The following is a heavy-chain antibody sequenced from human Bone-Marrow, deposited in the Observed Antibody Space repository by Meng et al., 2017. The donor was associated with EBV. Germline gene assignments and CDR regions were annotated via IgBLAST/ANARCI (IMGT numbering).Heavy chain of an antibody. V-gene: IGHV1-69*01. CDR3: ASESGRGFTPDY. CDR1: GGTFRSDA. J-gene: IGHJ4*02. CDR2: LIPMSDAP. D-gene: IGHD3-10*01. Sequence: QVQSGQSGAEGKKPGSSVKVSCKTSGGTFRSDAISWVRQAPGQGLEWMGGLIPMSDAPHYAQKFQGRVTITADESTSTHYMDLSGLRSEDTAVYYCASESGRGFTPDYWGQGTLVTVSS.